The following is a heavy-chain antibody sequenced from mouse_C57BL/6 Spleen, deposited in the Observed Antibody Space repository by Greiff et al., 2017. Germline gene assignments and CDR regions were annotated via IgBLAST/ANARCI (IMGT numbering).Heavy chain of an antibody. J-gene: IGHJ2*01. CDR2: IDPSDSYT. CDR1: GYTFTSYW. V-gene: IGHV1-69*01. Sequence: QVQLQQPGAELVMPGASVKLSCQASGYTFTSYWMHWVKQRPGQGLEWIGEIDPSDSYTNYNQKFKGKSTLTVDKSSSTAYMQLSSLTSEDSAVYYCARSDYGRGNSFDYWGQGTTLTVSS. CDR3: ARSDYGRGNSFDY. D-gene: IGHD1-1*01.